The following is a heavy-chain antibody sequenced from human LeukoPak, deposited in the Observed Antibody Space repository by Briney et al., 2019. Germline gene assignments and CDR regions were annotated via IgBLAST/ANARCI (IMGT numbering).Heavy chain of an antibody. D-gene: IGHD1/OR15-1a*01. CDR3: SGNNGWQPISDH. Sequence: GGSLRLSCTGSGFSFGDYAMSWVRQAPGKGLEWVGFIRSKSYGGTTEYAASVKGRFNISRDDSKSIAYLQMNGLKTEDTAVYYCSGNNGWQPISDHWGQGTLVTVSS. J-gene: IGHJ4*02. CDR2: IRSKSYGGTT. CDR1: GFSFGDYA. V-gene: IGHV3-49*04.